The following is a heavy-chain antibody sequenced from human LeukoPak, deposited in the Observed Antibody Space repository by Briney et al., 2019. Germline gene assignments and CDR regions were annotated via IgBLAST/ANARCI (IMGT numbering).Heavy chain of an antibody. CDR2: IKQDGSEK. Sequence: PGGSLRLSCAASGFTFSSYWMSWVRQAPGKGLEWVANIKQDGSEKYYVDSVEGRFTISRDNAKNSLYLQMNSLRAEDTAVYYCARERTKGGAPYYFDYWGQGTLVTVSS. J-gene: IGHJ4*02. D-gene: IGHD1-14*01. V-gene: IGHV3-7*01. CDR3: ARERTKGGAPYYFDY. CDR1: GFTFSSYW.